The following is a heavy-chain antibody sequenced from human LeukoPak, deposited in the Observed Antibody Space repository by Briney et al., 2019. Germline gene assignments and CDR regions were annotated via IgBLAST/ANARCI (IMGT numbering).Heavy chain of an antibody. Sequence: GGSLRLSCAASGFTFSSYWMSWVRQAPGKGLEWVANIKQDGSEKYYVDSVKGRFTISRDNAKNSLYLQMNSLRAEDTAVYYCARGYYYDSSGHWAYWGQGTLVTVSS. J-gene: IGHJ4*02. CDR2: IKQDGSEK. CDR1: GFTFSSYW. CDR3: ARGYYYDSSGHWAY. D-gene: IGHD3-22*01. V-gene: IGHV3-7*01.